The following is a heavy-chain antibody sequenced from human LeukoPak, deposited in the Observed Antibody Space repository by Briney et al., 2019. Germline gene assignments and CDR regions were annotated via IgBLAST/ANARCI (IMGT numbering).Heavy chain of an antibody. CDR3: ARDKLGNWFDP. D-gene: IGHD7-27*01. V-gene: IGHV3-74*01. J-gene: IGHJ5*02. Sequence: GGSLRLSCVASGFTRFTFSDYGMHWVRQAPGKGLVWVSRIKRDGTTTTYADSVKGRFTISRGNAKNTVYLQMNSLRVDDTAVYYCARDKLGNWFDPWGQGTLVTVSS. CDR2: IKRDGTTT. CDR1: GFTRFTFSDYG.